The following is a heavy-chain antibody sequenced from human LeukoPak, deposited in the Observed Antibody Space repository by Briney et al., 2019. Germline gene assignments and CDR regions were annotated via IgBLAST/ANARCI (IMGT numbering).Heavy chain of an antibody. Sequence: GGSLRLSCAASGFTFSSYAISWVRQAPGKGLEWVSAISGSGGSTYYADSVKGRFTISRDNSKNTLYLQMNSLRAEDTAVYYCAKNSGELELMWAFDIWGQGTMVTVSS. CDR2: ISGSGGST. J-gene: IGHJ3*02. CDR3: AKNSGELELMWAFDI. CDR1: GFTFSSYA. V-gene: IGHV3-23*01. D-gene: IGHD1-7*01.